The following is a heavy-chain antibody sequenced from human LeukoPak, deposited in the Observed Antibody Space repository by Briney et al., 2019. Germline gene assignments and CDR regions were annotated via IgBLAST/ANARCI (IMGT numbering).Heavy chain of an antibody. CDR3: AKSDLEIWSGSVDY. V-gene: IGHV3-30*02. J-gene: IGHJ4*02. CDR2: IRYDGSNK. Sequence: PGGSLRLSGAASGFTFSSYGMHWVRQAPGKGLEWVAFIRYDGSNKYYADSVKGRFTISRDNSKKTLYLQMNSLRAEDTAVYYCAKSDLEIWSGSVDYWSQGTLVTVSS. D-gene: IGHD3-3*01. CDR1: GFTFSSYG.